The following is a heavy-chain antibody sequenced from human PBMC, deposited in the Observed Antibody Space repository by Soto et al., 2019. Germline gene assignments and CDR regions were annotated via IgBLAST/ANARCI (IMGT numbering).Heavy chain of an antibody. V-gene: IGHV3-53*01. J-gene: IGHJ6*02. CDR3: ARSIAAAAYYYYYGMDV. CDR2: IYSGGST. CDR1: GFTVSSNY. D-gene: IGHD6-13*01. Sequence: GGSLRLSXAASGFTVSSNYMSWVRQAPGKGLEWVSVIYSGGSTYYADSVKGRFTISRDNSKNTLYLQMNSLRAEDTAVYYCARSIAAAAYYYYYGMDVWGQGTTVTVSS.